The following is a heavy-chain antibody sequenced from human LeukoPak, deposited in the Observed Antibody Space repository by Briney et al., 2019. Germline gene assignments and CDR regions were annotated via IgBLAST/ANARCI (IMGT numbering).Heavy chain of an antibody. CDR3: ARLGLSSGWYEGFDY. V-gene: IGHV3-21*01. D-gene: IGHD6-19*01. CDR2: ISSSSSYI. J-gene: IGHJ4*02. CDR1: GFTFSSYS. Sequence: GGSLRPSCAASGFTFSSYSMNWVRQAPGKGLEWVSSISSSSSYIYYADSVKGRFTISRDNAKNSLYLQMNSLRAEDTAVYYCARLGLSSGWYEGFDYWGQGTLVTVSS.